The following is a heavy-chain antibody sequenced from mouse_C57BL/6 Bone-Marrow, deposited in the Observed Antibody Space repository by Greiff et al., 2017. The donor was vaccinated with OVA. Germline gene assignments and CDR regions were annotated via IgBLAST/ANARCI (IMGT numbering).Heavy chain of an antibody. CDR3: AREGDGYFHWYFDV. D-gene: IGHD2-3*01. Sequence: QVQLQQSGAELARPGASVKLSCKASGYTFTSYGISWVKQRTGQGLEWIGEIYPRSGNTYYNEKFKGKATLTADKSPSTAYMELRSLTSEDSAVYFCAREGDGYFHWYFDVWGTGTTVTVSS. CDR1: GYTFTSYG. V-gene: IGHV1-81*01. CDR2: IYPRSGNT. J-gene: IGHJ1*03.